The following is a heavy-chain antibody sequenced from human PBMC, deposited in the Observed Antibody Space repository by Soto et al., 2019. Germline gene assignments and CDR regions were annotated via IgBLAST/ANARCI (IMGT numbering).Heavy chain of an antibody. Sequence: WIWIRQPPGKGLEWIGNIYFSGSTYYNPTLKSRVTISVDTSKNQFSLRLSSVTAADTAVYYCAGAFAGNGAYWYLDLWGRGTLVTVSS. CDR3: AGAFAGNGAYWYLDL. V-gene: IGHV4-59*01. J-gene: IGHJ2*01. D-gene: IGHD2-8*01. CDR2: IYFSGST.